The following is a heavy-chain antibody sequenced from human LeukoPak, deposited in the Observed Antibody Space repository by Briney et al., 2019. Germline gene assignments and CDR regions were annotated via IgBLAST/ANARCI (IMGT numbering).Heavy chain of an antibody. D-gene: IGHD3-22*01. CDR1: GFNLSVYS. CDR3: ARDGDPRHYDSCGYYPYYFDY. V-gene: IGHV3-48*04. J-gene: IGHJ4*02. CDR2: FSSSRSKV. Sequence: PGGSLRLSCAASGFNLSVYSMNWVRQAPGKGLEWVSYFSSSRSKVYYADSVKGRFTISRDNAKNSLYLQMNSLTAEDTAVYYCARDGDPRHYDSCGYYPYYFDYWGQGTLATVSS.